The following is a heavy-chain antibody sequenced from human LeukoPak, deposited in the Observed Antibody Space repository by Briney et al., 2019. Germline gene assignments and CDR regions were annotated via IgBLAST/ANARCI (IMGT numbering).Heavy chain of an antibody. J-gene: IGHJ4*02. D-gene: IGHD1-26*01. Sequence: GGSLRLSCAASGFTFSSYAMSWVRQAPGKGLEWVSAVSGSGGSTYYADSVKGRFTISRDNSKNTLYLQMNSLRAEDTAVYYCAKGKSESYYYYFDYWGQGTLVTVSS. CDR2: VSGSGGST. V-gene: IGHV3-23*01. CDR3: AKGKSESYYYYFDY. CDR1: GFTFSSYA.